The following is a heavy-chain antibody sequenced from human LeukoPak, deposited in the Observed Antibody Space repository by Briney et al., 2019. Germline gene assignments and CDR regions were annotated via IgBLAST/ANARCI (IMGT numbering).Heavy chain of an antibody. D-gene: IGHD6-13*01. J-gene: IGHJ4*02. CDR1: GDSVSSKISS. CDR3: ARGSSSWFPF. Sequence: SQTLSLTCATSGDSVSSKISSWNWFRQSSSRGLEWLGRTYYRSKWYDDYGVSVKGRISIIPDTSKNQISLHLNSVTLDDTAVYFCARGSSSWFPFWGQGTLVTVSS. V-gene: IGHV6-1*01. CDR2: TYYRSKWYD.